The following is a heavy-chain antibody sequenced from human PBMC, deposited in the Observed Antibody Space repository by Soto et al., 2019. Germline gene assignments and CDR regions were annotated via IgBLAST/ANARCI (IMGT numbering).Heavy chain of an antibody. V-gene: IGHV1-46*01. D-gene: IGHD2-15*01. Sequence: GASVKVSCKASGYTFTSYYMHWVRQAPGQGLEWMGIINPSGGSTSYAQKFQGRVTMTRDTSTSTVYMELSSLRSEDTAVCYCAREGWDIVVVVAATPAGGYYGMDVWG. CDR1: GYTFTSYY. J-gene: IGHJ6*02. CDR2: INPSGGST. CDR3: AREGWDIVVVVAATPAGGYYGMDV.